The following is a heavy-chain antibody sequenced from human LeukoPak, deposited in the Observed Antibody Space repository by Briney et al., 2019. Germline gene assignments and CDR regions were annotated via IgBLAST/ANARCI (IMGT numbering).Heavy chain of an antibody. V-gene: IGHV3-48*03. Sequence: GGSLRLSCVGSGFVFSSPEMIWVRQAPGKALEWIAYISSGGTSLDYADSVKGRFTISRDNGKSSLFLQMDSLRADDSALYFCAKVSILGSLDSFDHWGQGALVVVSS. D-gene: IGHD2-21*01. J-gene: IGHJ4*02. CDR3: AKVSILGSLDSFDH. CDR1: GFVFSSPE. CDR2: ISSGGTSL.